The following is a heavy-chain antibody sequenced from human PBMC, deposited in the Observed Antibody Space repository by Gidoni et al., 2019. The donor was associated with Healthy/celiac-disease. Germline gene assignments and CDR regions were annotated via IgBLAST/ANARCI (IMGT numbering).Heavy chain of an antibody. V-gene: IGHV3-30*01. Sequence: QVQLVESGGGVVQPGRSLRLSCAASGFTFSSYAMHWVRQAPGKGLEWVAVISYDGSNKYYADSVKGRFTISRDNSKNTLYLQMNSLRAEDTAVYYCARVVRGYNYHYFDYWGQGTLVTVSS. CDR3: ARVVRGYNYHYFDY. CDR1: GFTFSSYA. CDR2: ISYDGSNK. J-gene: IGHJ4*02. D-gene: IGHD5-12*01.